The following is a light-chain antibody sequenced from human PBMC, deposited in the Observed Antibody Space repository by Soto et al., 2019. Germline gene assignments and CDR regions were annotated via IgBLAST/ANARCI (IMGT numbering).Light chain of an antibody. V-gene: IGKV1-33*01. CDR1: HDIRKY. J-gene: IGKJ5*01. Sequence: DIQRTQSTSSLSAPVGDRVTITCQASHDIRKYLNWYQQKPGKAPRLLIYDASNMEKGVPSRFTGSGSGTDFILTISSLQPEDIATYYCQQYENFPITFGQGTRLEIK. CDR2: DAS. CDR3: QQYENFPIT.